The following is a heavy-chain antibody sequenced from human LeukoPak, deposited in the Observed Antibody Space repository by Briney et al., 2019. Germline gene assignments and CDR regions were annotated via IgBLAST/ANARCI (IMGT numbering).Heavy chain of an antibody. V-gene: IGHV3-30*04. D-gene: IGHD1-26*01. CDR3: ARDGESYVLYYYYYMDV. J-gene: IGHJ6*03. CDR2: ISYDGSNK. CDR1: GFTFSSYA. Sequence: PGGSLRLSCAASGFTFSSYAMHWVRQAPGKGLEWVAVISYDGSNKYYADSVKGRFTISRDNSKNTLYLQMNSLRAEDTAVYYCARDGESYVLYYYYYMDVWGKGTTVTVSS.